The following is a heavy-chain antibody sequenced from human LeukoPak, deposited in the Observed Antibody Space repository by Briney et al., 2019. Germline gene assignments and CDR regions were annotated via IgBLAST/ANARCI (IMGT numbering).Heavy chain of an antibody. J-gene: IGHJ4*02. CDR1: GFTFSSYA. V-gene: IGHV3-23*01. CDR3: AKMAQGGFLEWLLFFDY. Sequence: PGGSLRLSCAASGFTFSSYAMSWVRQAPGKGLEWVSAISGSGGSTYYADSVKGRFTISRDNSKNTLYLQMNSLRAEDTAVYYCAKMAQGGFLEWLLFFDYWGQGTLVTVSS. D-gene: IGHD3-3*01. CDR2: ISGSGGST.